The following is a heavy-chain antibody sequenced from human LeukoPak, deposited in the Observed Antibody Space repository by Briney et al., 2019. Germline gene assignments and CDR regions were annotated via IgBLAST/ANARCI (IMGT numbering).Heavy chain of an antibody. CDR3: ASVNYYDSSGYHDY. CDR1: GYTFTKSY. V-gene: IGHV1-2*02. D-gene: IGHD3-22*01. CDR2: INHNSGGT. J-gene: IGHJ4*02. Sequence: ASVKVSCKPSGYTFTKSYMHWVRHVPGQGLDWMGWINHNSGGTKYAQKFQGRVTMTRDTSISTAYMERSRLRSDDTAVYYCASVNYYDSSGYHDYWGQGTLVTVSS.